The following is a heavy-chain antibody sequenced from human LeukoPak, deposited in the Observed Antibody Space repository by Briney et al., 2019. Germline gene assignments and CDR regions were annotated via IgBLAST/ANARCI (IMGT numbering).Heavy chain of an antibody. J-gene: IGHJ6*03. D-gene: IGHD4-17*01. CDR3: AKGNYGDYVYYYMDV. CDR2: IRYDGSNK. Sequence: GGSLRLSCAASGFTFSSYGMHWVRQAPGKGLEWVAFIRYDGSNKYYADSVKGRFTISRDNSKNTLYLQMNGLRAEDTAVYYCAKGNYGDYVYYYMDVWGKGTTVTVSS. CDR1: GFTFSSYG. V-gene: IGHV3-30*02.